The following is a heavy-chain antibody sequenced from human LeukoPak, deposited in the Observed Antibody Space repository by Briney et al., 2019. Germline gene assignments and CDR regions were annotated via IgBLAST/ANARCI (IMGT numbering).Heavy chain of an antibody. CDR2: ISSSSSYI. J-gene: IGHJ4*02. Sequence: GGSLRLSCAASGFTFSSYSMNWVRQAPGKGLEWVSSISSSSSYIYYADSVKGRFTISRDNAKNSLYLQMNSLRAEDTAVYYCAIFFKQKTAYDIAAPFDYWGQGTLVTVSS. D-gene: IGHD6-6*01. V-gene: IGHV3-21*01. CDR3: AIFFKQKTAYDIAAPFDY. CDR1: GFTFSSYS.